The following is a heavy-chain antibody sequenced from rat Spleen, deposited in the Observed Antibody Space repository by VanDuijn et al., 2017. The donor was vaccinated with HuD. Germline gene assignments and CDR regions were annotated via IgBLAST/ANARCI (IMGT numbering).Heavy chain of an antibody. D-gene: IGHD1-11*01. CDR3: ARRYGGYMDY. Sequence: EVQLVESDGGLVQPGRSLKLSCVASGFTFNDCYMAWVRQAPTKGLEWVATISYDGSSTYYRDSVKGRFTISRDNAKSTLYLKMDSLRSEDTATYYCARRYGGYMDYWGQGVMVTVSS. CDR2: ISYDGSST. J-gene: IGHJ2*01. CDR1: GFTFNDCY. V-gene: IGHV5-29*01.